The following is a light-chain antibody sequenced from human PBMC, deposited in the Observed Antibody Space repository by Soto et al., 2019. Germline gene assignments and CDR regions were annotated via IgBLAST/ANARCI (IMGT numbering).Light chain of an antibody. V-gene: IGLV2-8*01. Sequence: QSALTQPPSASGSPGQSVTISCTGTSSDVGGYNYVSWYQQHPGKAPKLIIYGVTKRPSGVPDRFSGSKSGNTASLTVSGLQAEDEAEYYCSSYVGSNNVLFGGGTKLTVL. CDR1: SSDVGGYNY. J-gene: IGLJ2*01. CDR3: SSYVGSNNVL. CDR2: GVT.